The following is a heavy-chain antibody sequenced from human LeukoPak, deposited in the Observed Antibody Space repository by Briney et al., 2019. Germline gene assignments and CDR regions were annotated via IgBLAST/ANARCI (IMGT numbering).Heavy chain of an antibody. CDR2: IDPSDSYI. CDR3: ARQRFDYGYGMDV. CDR1: GYSFTSYW. D-gene: IGHD3-16*01. J-gene: IGHJ6*02. Sequence: GESLKISCKGSGYSFTSYWISWVRQMPGKGLEWMGRIDPSDSYINYSPSFQGHVTISADKSISTACLQWSSLKASGTAMYYCARQRFDYGYGMDVWGQGTTVTVSS. V-gene: IGHV5-10-1*01.